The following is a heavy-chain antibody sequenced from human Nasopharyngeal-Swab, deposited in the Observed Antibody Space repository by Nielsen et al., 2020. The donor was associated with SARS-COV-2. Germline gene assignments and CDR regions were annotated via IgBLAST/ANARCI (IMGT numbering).Heavy chain of an antibody. D-gene: IGHD3-22*01. CDR2: IVAGSGNT. Sequence: WVRQAPGQRLEWIEWIVAGSGNTNYAQKFQERVTITRDMSTSTAYMELSSLRSEDTAVYYCAASLPYDSSGYYSWGQGTLVTVSS. J-gene: IGHJ4*02. CDR3: AASLPYDSSGYYS. V-gene: IGHV1-58*01.